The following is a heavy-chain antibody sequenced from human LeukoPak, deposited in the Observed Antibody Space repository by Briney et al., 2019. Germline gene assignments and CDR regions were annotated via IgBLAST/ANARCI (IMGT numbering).Heavy chain of an antibody. CDR1: GYTLAELS. CDR2: FDPEDGET. D-gene: IGHD1-26*01. J-gene: IGHJ4*02. Sequence: ASVKVSCKVSGYTLAELSMHWVRQAPGKGLEWMGGFDPEDGETIYAQKFQGRVTMTEDTSTDTVYMELSSLRSEDTAAYYCARDRYRVGATSLDYWGQGTLVTVSS. V-gene: IGHV1-24*01. CDR3: ARDRYRVGATSLDY.